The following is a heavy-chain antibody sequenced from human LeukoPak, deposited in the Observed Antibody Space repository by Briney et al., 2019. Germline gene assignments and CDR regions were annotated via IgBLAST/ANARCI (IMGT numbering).Heavy chain of an antibody. J-gene: IGHJ4*02. CDR1: GGSFSGYY. CDR2: INHSGST. CDR3: ARVYDFWSGYRIVFDY. D-gene: IGHD3-3*01. Sequence: PSETLSLTCAVYGGSFSGYYWSWIRQPPGKGLEWIGEINHSGSTNYNPSLKSRVTISVDTSKNQFSLKLSSVTAADTAVYYCARVYDFWSGYRIVFDYWGQGTLVTVSS. V-gene: IGHV4-34*01.